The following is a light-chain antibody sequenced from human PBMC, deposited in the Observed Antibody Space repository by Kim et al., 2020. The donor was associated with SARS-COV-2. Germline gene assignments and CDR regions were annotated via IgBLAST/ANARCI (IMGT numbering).Light chain of an antibody. CDR1: QTIINY. Sequence: ASVGDRVTISCRASQTIINYLNWYQQKPGTAPNLLIYSAFKLQSGVSSRFSGSGSGTDFTLTINDLQPDDFATYYCQQTYTTPWTFGQGTKVDIK. J-gene: IGKJ1*01. CDR2: SAF. V-gene: IGKV1-39*01. CDR3: QQTYTTPWT.